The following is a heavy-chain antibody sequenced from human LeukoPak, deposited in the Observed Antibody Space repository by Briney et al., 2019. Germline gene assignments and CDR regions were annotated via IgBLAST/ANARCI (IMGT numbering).Heavy chain of an antibody. J-gene: IGHJ5*02. V-gene: IGHV1-69*13. CDR3: AVTGEIYHWFDP. CDR2: IIPIFGTA. Sequence: SVKVSCKASGGTFSSYAISWVRQAPGQGLEWMGGIIPIFGTANYAQKFQGRVTITADESTSTAYMELSSLRSEDTAVYHCAVTGEIYHWFDPWGQGTLVTVSS. D-gene: IGHD7-27*01. CDR1: GGTFSSYA.